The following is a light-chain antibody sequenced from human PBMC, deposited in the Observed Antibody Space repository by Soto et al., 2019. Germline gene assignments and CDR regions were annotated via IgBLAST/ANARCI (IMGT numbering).Light chain of an antibody. CDR1: SYNF. CDR3: SSLLPSEIVL. V-gene: IGLV2-11*01. J-gene: IGLJ2*01. Sequence: QSALTQPRSVSGSLGHSVTISCSGTSYNFVSWYQHPPGKAPRLIIYDITKRPSGVPDRFSASKSGSVASLTISGLQADDEADYYCSSLLPSEIVLFGGGTQLTVL. CDR2: DIT.